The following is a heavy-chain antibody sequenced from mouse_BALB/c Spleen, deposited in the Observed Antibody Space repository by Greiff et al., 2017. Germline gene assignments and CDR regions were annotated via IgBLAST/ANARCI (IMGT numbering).Heavy chain of an antibody. CDR2: ISSGGSYT. CDR1: GFTFSSYA. Sequence: EVKLMESGGGLVKPGGSLKLSCAASGFTFSSYAMSWVRQTPEKRLEWVASISSGGSYTYYPDSVKGRFTISRDNAKNTLYLQMSSLKSEDTAMYYCTREGYDGAWFAYWGQGTLVTVSA. CDR3: TREGYDGAWFAY. D-gene: IGHD2-14*01. J-gene: IGHJ3*01. V-gene: IGHV5-6-4*01.